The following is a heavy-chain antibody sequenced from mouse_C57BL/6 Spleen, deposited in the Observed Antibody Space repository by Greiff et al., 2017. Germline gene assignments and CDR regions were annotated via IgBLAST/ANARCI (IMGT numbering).Heavy chain of an antibody. CDR3: ARQDGYGTFDY. CDR2: ISNGGGST. CDR1: GFTFSDYY. V-gene: IGHV5-12*01. D-gene: IGHD2-1*01. Sequence: EVMLVESGGGLVQPGGSLKLSCAVSGFTFSDYYLYWVRQTPEKRLEWVAYISNGGGSTYYPDTVKGRFTISRDNAKNTLYLQKSRLKSEDTAMYYCARQDGYGTFDYWGQGTTLTVSS. J-gene: IGHJ2*01.